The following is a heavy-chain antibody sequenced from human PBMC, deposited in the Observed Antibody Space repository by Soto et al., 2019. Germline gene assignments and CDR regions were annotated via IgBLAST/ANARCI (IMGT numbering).Heavy chain of an antibody. CDR2: ISYDGSNK. Sequence: GGSLRLSCAASGFTFSSYGMHWVRQAPGKGLEWVAVISYDGSNKYYADSVKGRFTISRDNSKNTLYLQMNSLRAEDTAVYYCAKQRDRWLVREYYFDYWGQGTLVTVSS. D-gene: IGHD6-19*01. CDR1: GFTFSSYG. CDR3: AKQRDRWLVREYYFDY. V-gene: IGHV3-30*18. J-gene: IGHJ4*02.